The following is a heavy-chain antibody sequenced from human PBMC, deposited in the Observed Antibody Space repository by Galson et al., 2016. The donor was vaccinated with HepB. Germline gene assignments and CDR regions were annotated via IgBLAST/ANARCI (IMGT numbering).Heavy chain of an antibody. CDR3: ARASPCMDV. CDR2: IGGVSVTYI. V-gene: IGHV3-21*01. J-gene: IGHJ6*02. Sequence: SLRLSCAASGFTFSSFTMNWVRQAPGKGLEWVSCIGGVSVTYIYYADYVKGRFTNSRDNAKNSLYLQMNSLGAEDTAVYYCARASPCMDVRGQGTTVTVSS. CDR1: GFTFSSFT.